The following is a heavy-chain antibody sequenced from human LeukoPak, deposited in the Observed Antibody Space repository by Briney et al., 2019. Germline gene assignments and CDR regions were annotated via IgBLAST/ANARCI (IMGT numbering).Heavy chain of an antibody. J-gene: IGHJ4*02. D-gene: IGHD3-22*01. CDR1: GYTFSSYS. V-gene: IGHV3-21*01. Sequence: GGSLRLSCLASGYTFSSYSINWVRQAPGKGLEWVSYISVRSNYIYYADSVRGRFRISRDDARDSLYLPMNRLRAEDTAVYYCLRLRRNSDTSGFYYYYDFWGQGTLVTVS. CDR2: ISVRSNYI. CDR3: LRLRRNSDTSGFYYYYDF.